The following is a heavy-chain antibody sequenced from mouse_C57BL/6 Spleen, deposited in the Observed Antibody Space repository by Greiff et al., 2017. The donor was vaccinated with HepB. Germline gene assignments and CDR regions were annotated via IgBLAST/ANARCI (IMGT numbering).Heavy chain of an antibody. Sequence: QVQLQQSGPELVKPGASVKISCKASGYTFTDYYINWVKQRPGQGLEWIGWIFPGSGSTYYNEKFKGKATLTVDKSSSTAYMLLSSLTSEDSAVYFCARTPPYYGSSSYYFDYWGQGTTLTVSS. CDR1: GYTFTDYY. J-gene: IGHJ2*01. V-gene: IGHV1-75*01. CDR2: IFPGSGST. D-gene: IGHD1-1*01. CDR3: ARTPPYYGSSSYYFDY.